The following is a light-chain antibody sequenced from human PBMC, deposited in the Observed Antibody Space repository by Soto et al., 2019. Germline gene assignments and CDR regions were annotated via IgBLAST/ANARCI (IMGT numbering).Light chain of an antibody. V-gene: IGKV3-15*01. CDR3: QHYNSYSEA. CDR1: QSVSRD. CDR2: GTS. Sequence: EIVMTQSPANLSLPPGERATLSCRASQSVSRDLAWYQQKPGQAPRLLIYGTSTRATGIPGRFSGSGSGTEFALTISSLKHDDFATYYCQHYNSYSEAFGRGTKVDIK. J-gene: IGKJ1*01.